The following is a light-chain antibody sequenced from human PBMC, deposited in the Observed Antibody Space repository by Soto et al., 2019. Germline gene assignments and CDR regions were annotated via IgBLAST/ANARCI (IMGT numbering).Light chain of an antibody. Sequence: DIVMTQSPDSLAVSLGERATINCKSSQGVLYSSNNKNYLAWYQQRPRQPPKLLISWASSRESGVPARFSGSGSGTDFTLTISSLQAEDVAVYYCQQYYSSLPTFGQGTKLEIK. CDR3: QQYYSSLPT. J-gene: IGKJ2*01. V-gene: IGKV4-1*01. CDR1: QGVLYSSNNKNY. CDR2: WAS.